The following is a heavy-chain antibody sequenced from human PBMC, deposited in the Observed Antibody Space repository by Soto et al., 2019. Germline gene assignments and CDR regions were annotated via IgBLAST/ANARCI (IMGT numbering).Heavy chain of an antibody. CDR3: AHRPYGDKRLVTFDI. Sequence: QITLKESGPTLVNPTQTLTLTCTFSGFSLSTSGVGVGWIRQPPGKALEWLALISWEDDKRYSPSLKNRLTITKDTSKYQVVLTMTNMDPVDTATYYCAHRPYGDKRLVTFDIWGQGTLVTVSS. J-gene: IGHJ3*02. CDR1: GFSLSTSGVG. V-gene: IGHV2-5*02. D-gene: IGHD4-17*01. CDR2: ISWEDDK.